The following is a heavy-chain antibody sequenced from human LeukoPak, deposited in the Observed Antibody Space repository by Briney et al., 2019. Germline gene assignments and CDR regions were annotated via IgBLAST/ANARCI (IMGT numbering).Heavy chain of an antibody. CDR3: ARRSTYDSSGYYSR. D-gene: IGHD3-22*01. V-gene: IGHV4-39*01. J-gene: IGHJ4*02. CDR1: GGSISSYS. CDR2: IYYSGST. Sequence: SETLSLTCTVSGGSISSYSWSWIRQPPGKGLEWIGSIYYSGSTYYNPSLKSRVTLSADTSKNQFSLKLSSVTAADTAVYYCARRSTYDSSGYYSRWGQGTLVTVSS.